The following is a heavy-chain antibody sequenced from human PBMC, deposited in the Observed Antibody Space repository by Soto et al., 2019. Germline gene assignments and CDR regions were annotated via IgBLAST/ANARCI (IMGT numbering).Heavy chain of an antibody. Sequence: GGSLRLSCSASGFVFGDYAVTWVRQAPGKGLEWVGAVRSETYGGSTEYAASVKGRFRISRDDSESIAYLQMTSLKTEDTAVYYCTRGRGTSGWYADYWGKGILVTVSS. D-gene: IGHD6-13*01. CDR3: TRGRGTSGWYADY. J-gene: IGHJ4*02. CDR1: GFVFGDYA. V-gene: IGHV3-49*04. CDR2: VRSETYGGST.